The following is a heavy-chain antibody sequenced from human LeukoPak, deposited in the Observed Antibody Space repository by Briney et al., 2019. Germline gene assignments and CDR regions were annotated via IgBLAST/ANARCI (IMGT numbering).Heavy chain of an antibody. CDR2: INHSGST. V-gene: IGHV4-34*01. CDR1: GGSFSGYY. J-gene: IGHJ4*02. D-gene: IGHD3-10*01. CDR3: ARRPALLPMVRGDPIYYFDY. Sequence: KPSETLSLTCAVYGGSFSGYYWSWIRQPPGKGLEWIGEINHSGSTNYNPSLKGRVTISVDTSKNQFSLKLSSVTAADTAVYYCARRPALLPMVRGDPIYYFDYWGQGTLVTVSS.